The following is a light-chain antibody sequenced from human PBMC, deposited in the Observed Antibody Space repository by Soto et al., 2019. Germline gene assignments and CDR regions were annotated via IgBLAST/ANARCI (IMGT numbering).Light chain of an antibody. J-gene: IGKJ4*01. CDR2: DAS. V-gene: IGKV1-5*01. CDR1: QTITSW. Sequence: DIQMTQSPSTLSASVGDRVTITCRASQTITSWLAWYQQKPGKAPKLLIYDASSLESGVPSRFSGSGSGTEFTRTISSLQPDDCATYDCQQHSSYSPITFGGGTKVE. CDR3: QQHSSYSPIT.